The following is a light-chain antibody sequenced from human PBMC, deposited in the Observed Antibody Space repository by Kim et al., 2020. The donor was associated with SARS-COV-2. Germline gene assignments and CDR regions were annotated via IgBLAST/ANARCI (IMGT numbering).Light chain of an antibody. Sequence: ILLTQSPSSLSSSVGDRATITCRASQGISRDLAWYQQKPGNPPKLLIYAASTMQTGVPSRFSGSGSGTDFTLTITSLQPEDFAAYYCQQHDTSPLTFGHGTKVDIK. CDR3: QQHDTSPLT. CDR1: QGISRD. V-gene: IGKV1-9*01. J-gene: IGKJ1*01. CDR2: AAS.